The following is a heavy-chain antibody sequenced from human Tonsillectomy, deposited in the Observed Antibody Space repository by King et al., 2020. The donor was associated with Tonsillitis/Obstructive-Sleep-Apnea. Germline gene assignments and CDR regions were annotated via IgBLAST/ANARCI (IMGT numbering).Heavy chain of an antibody. V-gene: IGHV3-23*04. D-gene: IGHD3-22*01. J-gene: IGHJ3*02. Sequence: VQLVESGGGLVQPGGSLRLSCAASGFTFSNYAMSWVRQAPGKGLEWVSGISGSGSGTYYTDSVKGRFTISRDKSKNKVYLQMNSLRAEDTALYYCAREYSSSTGRAFDIWGHGTMVTV. CDR1: GFTFSNYA. CDR3: AREYSSSTGRAFDI. CDR2: ISGSGSGT.